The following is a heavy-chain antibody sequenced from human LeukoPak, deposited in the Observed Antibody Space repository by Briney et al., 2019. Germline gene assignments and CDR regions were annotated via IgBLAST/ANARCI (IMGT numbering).Heavy chain of an antibody. J-gene: IGHJ4*02. CDR2: VKGDGSST. Sequence: GGSLRLSCAASGFTLSSFWMHWVRQAPGKGLVWVSRVKGDGSSTTYADSVKGRFTISRDSAKNTLYLQMNSLRAEDTAVYYCASYGLDFDFALDYWGQGALSPSPQ. CDR1: GFTLSSFW. CDR3: ASYGLDFDFALDY. D-gene: IGHD3-3*01. V-gene: IGHV3-74*01.